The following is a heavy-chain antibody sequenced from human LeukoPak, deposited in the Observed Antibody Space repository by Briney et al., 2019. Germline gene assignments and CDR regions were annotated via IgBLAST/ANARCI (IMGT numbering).Heavy chain of an antibody. V-gene: IGHV4-31*01. CDR2: IYCSRST. D-gene: IGHD5-24*01. CDR3: ARDGRHDNNHWFDS. Sequence: SETLSLTCTVSGGSISSCGYYWRWIRHHPGKGLEWIGYIYCSRSTYYNPSLKSPVTISVDTSKNQFSLKLSSVTAADTAVYYCARDGRHDNNHWFDSWGQGTLVTVSA. J-gene: IGHJ5*01. CDR1: GGSISSCGYY.